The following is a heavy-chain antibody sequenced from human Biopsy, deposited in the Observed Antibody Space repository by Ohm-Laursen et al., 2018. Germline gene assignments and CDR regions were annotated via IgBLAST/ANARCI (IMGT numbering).Heavy chain of an antibody. CDR1: GGSFTGHY. V-gene: IGHV4-59*11. CDR2: ISYTGYT. J-gene: IGHJ4*02. CDR3: ARGSNDFGGLYFPR. D-gene: IGHD4-23*01. Sequence: GTLSLTRTVSGGSFTGHYWSWIRQPPGKGLEWIGHISYTGYTSYNASHKSRVTISVDTSRNHFSLRLSSLTAADTAVYYCARGSNDFGGLYFPRWGQGTLLTVSS.